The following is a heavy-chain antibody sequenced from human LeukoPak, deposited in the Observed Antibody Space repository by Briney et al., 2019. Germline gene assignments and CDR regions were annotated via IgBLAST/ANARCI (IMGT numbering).Heavy chain of an antibody. CDR1: GFTFSNYD. CDR2: IGTTGNT. CDR3: AKGPGAGGTTWYYFDC. Sequence: QPGGSLRLSCAASGFTFSNYDMHWVRQATGKGLEWVSAIGTTGNTYYADSVKGRFTISTDYSKTTLYLQMNSLRADDTAVYYCAKGPGAGGTTWYYFDCWGQGTLVTVSS. J-gene: IGHJ4*02. D-gene: IGHD6-13*01. V-gene: IGHV3-13*01.